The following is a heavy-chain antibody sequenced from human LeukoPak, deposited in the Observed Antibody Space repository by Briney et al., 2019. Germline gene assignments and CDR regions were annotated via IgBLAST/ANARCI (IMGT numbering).Heavy chain of an antibody. D-gene: IGHD6-19*01. J-gene: IGHJ4*02. CDR3: VKDSKSSGWYVPPNFDY. Sequence: PGGSLRLSCSASGFTFSTYAMHWVRQAPGKGLEYVSPVSSNVYSTHYADSVKGRFAISRDNSKNTLYLQMSSLRTEDTAVYYCVKDSKSSGWYVPPNFDYWGQGTLVTVSS. V-gene: IGHV3-64D*09. CDR1: GFTFSTYA. CDR2: VSSNVYST.